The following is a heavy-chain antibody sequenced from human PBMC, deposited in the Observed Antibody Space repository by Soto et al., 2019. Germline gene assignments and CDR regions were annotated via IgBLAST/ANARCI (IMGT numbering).Heavy chain of an antibody. CDR2: FDPEDGET. Sequence: GASVKVSCKVSGYTLTELSMHWVRQAPGKGLEWMGGFDPEDGETIYAQKFQGRVTMTEDTSTDTAYMELSSLRAEDTAVYYCARDRLRSSGWFLDAFDIWGQGTMVTVSS. CDR3: ARDRLRSSGWFLDAFDI. D-gene: IGHD6-19*01. V-gene: IGHV1-24*01. CDR1: GYTLTELS. J-gene: IGHJ3*02.